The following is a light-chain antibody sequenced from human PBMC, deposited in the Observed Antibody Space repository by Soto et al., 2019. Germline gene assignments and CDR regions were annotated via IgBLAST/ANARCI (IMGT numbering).Light chain of an antibody. CDR2: DND. CDR3: ATWDTGLSAGV. Sequence: QSVLTQPTSVSAAPGQKVTISCSGSSSNIGHNYVFWYQQFPGTAPKLLISDNDKRPSGIPDRFSGSRSGTSATLGITGLQTEDEADYYCATWDTGLSAGVFGTGTKPTVL. J-gene: IGLJ1*01. V-gene: IGLV1-51*01. CDR1: SSNIGHNY.